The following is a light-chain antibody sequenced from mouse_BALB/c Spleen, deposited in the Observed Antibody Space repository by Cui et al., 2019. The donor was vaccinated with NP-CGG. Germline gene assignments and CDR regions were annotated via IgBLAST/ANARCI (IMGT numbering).Light chain of an antibody. J-gene: IGLJ1*01. V-gene: IGLV1*01. CDR3: ALWYSNHWV. CDR1: TGAVTTSNY. Sequence: QAVVTQESALTTSPGETVTLTCRSRTGAVTTSNYANWVQEKPDHLFTGLIGGTNNRAPGVPARFSGSLIGDKAALTITGAQTEDEAMYFCALWYSNHWVFGGGTKLTVL. CDR2: GTN.